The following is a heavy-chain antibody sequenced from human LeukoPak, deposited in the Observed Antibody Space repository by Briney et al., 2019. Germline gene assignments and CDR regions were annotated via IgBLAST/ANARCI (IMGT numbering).Heavy chain of an antibody. CDR2: ISAYNGNT. D-gene: IGHD6-13*01. CDR3: ARVFCSSSHEMVCGFDP. J-gene: IGHJ5*02. Sequence: ASVKVSCKASGYTFTSYGTSWVRQAPGQGLEWMGWISAYNGNTNYAQKLQGRVTMTTDTSTSTAYMELRSLRSDDTAVYYCARVFCSSSHEMVCGFDPWGQGTLVTVSS. CDR1: GYTFTSYG. V-gene: IGHV1-18*01.